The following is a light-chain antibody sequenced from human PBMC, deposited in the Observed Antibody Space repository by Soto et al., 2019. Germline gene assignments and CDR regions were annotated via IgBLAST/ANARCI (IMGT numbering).Light chain of an antibody. V-gene: IGKV3-11*01. CDR3: QQRSNWPST. CDR2: DAS. Sequence: EIVLTQSPATLSLSPGERATLSCRASQSVSSYLAWYQQKPGQAPRLLIYDASNRATGIPARFSGSGSGTDFTLPISSLEPEDFAVYYCQQRSNWPSTFRGGTKVEIK. J-gene: IGKJ4*01. CDR1: QSVSSY.